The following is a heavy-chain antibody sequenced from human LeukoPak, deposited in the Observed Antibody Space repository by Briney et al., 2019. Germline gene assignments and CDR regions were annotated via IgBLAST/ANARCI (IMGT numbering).Heavy chain of an antibody. CDR2: IYTSGST. CDR3: ARDTAAAGKRDAFDI. CDR1: GGSISSGSYY. D-gene: IGHD6-13*01. Sequence: SETLSLTCTVSGGSISSGSYYWSWIRQPAGKGLEWIGRIYTSGSTNYNPSLKSRVTISVDKSKNQFSLKLSSVTAADTAVYYCARDTAAAGKRDAFDIWGQGTMVTVSS. V-gene: IGHV4-61*02. J-gene: IGHJ3*02.